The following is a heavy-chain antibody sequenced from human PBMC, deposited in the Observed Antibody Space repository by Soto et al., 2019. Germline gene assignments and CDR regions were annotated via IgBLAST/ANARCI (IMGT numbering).Heavy chain of an antibody. J-gene: IGHJ6*02. CDR1: GGSISSYC. D-gene: IGHD2-21*02. CDR2: IYYSGST. Sequence: SETLSLTCTVSGGSISSYCWSWIRQPPGKGLEWIGYIYYSGSTNYNPSLKSRVTISVDTSKNQFSLKLSSVTAADPAVYYCAKGGGDSLRYGMDVWGQGTTVTVSS. V-gene: IGHV4-59*01. CDR3: AKGGGDSLRYGMDV.